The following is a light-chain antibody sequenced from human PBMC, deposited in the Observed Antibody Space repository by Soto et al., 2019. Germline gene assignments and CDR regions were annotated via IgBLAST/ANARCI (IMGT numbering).Light chain of an antibody. Sequence: QSVLTQPASVSGSPGQSITISCTGTSSDIGFYNYVSWYQQRPGEAPKLMIYEVTNRPSGVSDRFSGSKSGNTASLTISGLQAEDEADYYCTSYSSSNTIVIFGGGTKLTVL. J-gene: IGLJ2*01. CDR2: EVT. CDR1: SSDIGFYNY. CDR3: TSYSSSNTIVI. V-gene: IGLV2-14*01.